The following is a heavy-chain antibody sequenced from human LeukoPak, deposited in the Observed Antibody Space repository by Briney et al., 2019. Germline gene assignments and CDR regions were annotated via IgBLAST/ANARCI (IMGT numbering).Heavy chain of an antibody. V-gene: IGHV3-30*02. CDR3: AKQAEYSSGSLDY. D-gene: IGHD6-25*01. Sequence: GGSLRLSCAASGFTFSSYGMHWVRQAPGKGLEWVAFIRYDGSNRYYADSVKGRFTISRDNSKNTLYLQMNSLRAEDTAVYYCAKQAEYSSGSLDYWGQGTPVTVSS. CDR2: IRYDGSNR. J-gene: IGHJ4*02. CDR1: GFTFSSYG.